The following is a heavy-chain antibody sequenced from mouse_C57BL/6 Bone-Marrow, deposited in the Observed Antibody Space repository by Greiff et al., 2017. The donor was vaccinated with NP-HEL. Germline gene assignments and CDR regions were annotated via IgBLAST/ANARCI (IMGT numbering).Heavy chain of an antibody. Sequence: QVQLQQSGAELVRPGASVTLSCKASGYTFTDYEMHWVKQTPVHGLEWIGAIDPETGGTAYNQKFKGKAILTADKSSSTAYMELRSLTSEDSAVYYCTNYDDGCYAMDYWGQGTSVTVSS. CDR2: IDPETGGT. J-gene: IGHJ4*01. CDR1: GYTFTDYE. D-gene: IGHD2-4*01. CDR3: TNYDDGCYAMDY. V-gene: IGHV1-15*01.